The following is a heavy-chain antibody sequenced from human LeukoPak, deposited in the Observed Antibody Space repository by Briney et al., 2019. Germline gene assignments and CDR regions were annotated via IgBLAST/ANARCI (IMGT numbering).Heavy chain of an antibody. J-gene: IGHJ3*02. CDR3: ARDAAPYCDSDCYVLDI. CDR1: GDSVSSTPAT. D-gene: IGHD2-21*01. Sequence: SLTLSLTCVISGDSVSSTPATWNWISQSPSRGLEWLGRSYYQSKWYNDYAVSVKSRITIKPDTSKNQFSLQLNSVSPDDTAVYYSARDAAPYCDSDCYVLDIWGQGTMLTVS. CDR2: SYYQSKWYN. V-gene: IGHV6-1*01.